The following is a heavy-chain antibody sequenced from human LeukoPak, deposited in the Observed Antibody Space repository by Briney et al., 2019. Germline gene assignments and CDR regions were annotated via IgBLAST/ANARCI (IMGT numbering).Heavy chain of an antibody. Sequence: PSETLSLTCTVSGYSISSGYYWGWIRQPPGKGLEWIGSIYHSGSTYYNPSLKSRVTISVDTSKNQFSLKLSSVTAADTAVYYCAREGQVGANHRSIDYWGQGTLVTVSS. V-gene: IGHV4-38-2*02. CDR3: AREGQVGANHRSIDY. D-gene: IGHD1-26*01. J-gene: IGHJ4*02. CDR1: GYSISSGYY. CDR2: IYHSGST.